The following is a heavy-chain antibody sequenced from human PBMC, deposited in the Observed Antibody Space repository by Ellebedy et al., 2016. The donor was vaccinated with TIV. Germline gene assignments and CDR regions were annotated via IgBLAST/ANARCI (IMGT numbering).Heavy chain of an antibody. V-gene: IGHV4-34*01. D-gene: IGHD3-10*01. Sequence: SETLSLXXAVYGGSFSGYYWSWIRQPPGKGLEWIGEINHSGSTNYNPSLKSRVTISVDTSKNQFSLKLSSVTAADTAVYYCARGGRHRFGEFYYWGQGTLVTVSS. CDR1: GGSFSGYY. CDR2: INHSGST. CDR3: ARGGRHRFGEFYY. J-gene: IGHJ4*02.